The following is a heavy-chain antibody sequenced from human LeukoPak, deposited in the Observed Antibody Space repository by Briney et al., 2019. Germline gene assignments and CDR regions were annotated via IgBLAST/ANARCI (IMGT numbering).Heavy chain of an antibody. CDR3: ALYSSGLFDP. J-gene: IGHJ5*02. D-gene: IGHD6-19*01. CDR2: INPNSGGT. CDR1: GYTFTSYY. V-gene: IGHV1-2*02. Sequence: GASVKVSCKASGYTFTSYYIHWVRQAPGQGLEYMGWINPNSGGTNYAQKFQGRVTMTRDTSISTAYMEVSRLTSDDTAVYYCALYSSGLFDPWGQGTLVTVSS.